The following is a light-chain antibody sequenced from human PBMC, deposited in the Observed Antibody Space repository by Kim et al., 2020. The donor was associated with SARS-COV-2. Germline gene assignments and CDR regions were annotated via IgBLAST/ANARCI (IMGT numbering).Light chain of an antibody. Sequence: VSTGQTARSTCAGDALPKQYAYWYQQTPVQAPVLVIYKDRERPSGIHERFAGSSSGTTVTLTISGVQAEDEADYYCQSADSSGTVVFGGGTQLTVL. CDR3: QSADSSGTVV. V-gene: IGLV3-25*03. J-gene: IGLJ2*01. CDR2: KDR. CDR1: ALPKQY.